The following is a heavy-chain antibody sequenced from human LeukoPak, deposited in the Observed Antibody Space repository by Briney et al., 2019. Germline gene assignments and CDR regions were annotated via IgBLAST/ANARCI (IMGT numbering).Heavy chain of an antibody. CDR1: GFALSAYW. V-gene: IGHV3-7*01. Sequence: GGSLRLSCAASGFALSAYWMNWVRQAPGKGPQWLANIKQDGTVQHYVDSVKGRFTISRDNAKNSLFLQMNSLRAEDTALYYCARDYTATGAMDVWGQGTTVTVS. CDR2: IKQDGTVQ. CDR3: ARDYTATGAMDV. D-gene: IGHD2-21*02. J-gene: IGHJ6*02.